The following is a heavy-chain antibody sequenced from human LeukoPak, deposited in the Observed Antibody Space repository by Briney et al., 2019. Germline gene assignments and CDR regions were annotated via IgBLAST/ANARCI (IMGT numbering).Heavy chain of an antibody. Sequence: ASVKVSCKASGYTFTGYYMHWVRQAPGQGLEWMGWINPNSGGTNYAQKFQGRVTMTRDTSISTDYMELSRLRSDDTAVYYCARDSAYYYDSSGYYFAFDIWGQGTMVTVSS. V-gene: IGHV1-2*02. CDR3: ARDSAYYYDSSGYYFAFDI. CDR2: INPNSGGT. CDR1: GYTFTGYY. D-gene: IGHD3-22*01. J-gene: IGHJ3*02.